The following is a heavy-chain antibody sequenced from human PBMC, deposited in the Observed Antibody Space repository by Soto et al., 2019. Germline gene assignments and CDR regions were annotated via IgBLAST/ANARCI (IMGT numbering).Heavy chain of an antibody. D-gene: IGHD4-4*01. V-gene: IGHV1-69*08. CDR1: GGTFSSYT. J-gene: IGHJ4*02. Sequence: QVQLVQSGAEVKKPGSSVKVSCKASGGTFSSYTISWVRQAPGQGLEWMGRIIPILGIANYEQKFQGRVTITADKSTSTADMEPSSLKSADMSVYYCARDRGGYSNSSGGSWGQGTLVTVSS. CDR2: IIPILGIA. CDR3: ARDRGGYSNSSGGS.